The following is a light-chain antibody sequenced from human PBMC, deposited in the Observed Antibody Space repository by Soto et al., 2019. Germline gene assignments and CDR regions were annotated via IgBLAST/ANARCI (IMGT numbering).Light chain of an antibody. CDR1: QGISSY. J-gene: IGKJ2*01. CDR2: AAS. Sequence: AIRMTQSPSSFSASTGDRVTITCRASQGISSYLAWYQQKPGKSPKLLIYAASTLQSGVQSRFSGSGSGPDVTLTISCLPAEDFATYYCQQYYSYPYTFGQGTKLEIK. CDR3: QQYYSYPYT. V-gene: IGKV1-8*01.